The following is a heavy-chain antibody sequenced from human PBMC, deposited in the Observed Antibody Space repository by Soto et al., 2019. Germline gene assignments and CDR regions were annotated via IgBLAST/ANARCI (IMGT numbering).Heavy chain of an antibody. CDR3: AKDHYYGSGSSFDY. J-gene: IGHJ4*02. CDR2: ISYDGSNK. CDR1: GFTFSSYG. D-gene: IGHD3-10*01. V-gene: IGHV3-30*18. Sequence: QVQLVESGGGVVQPGRSLRLSCAASGFTFSSYGMHWVRQAPGKGLEWVAVISYDGSNKYYADSVKGRFTISRDNSKNTLYLQMNSLRAEDTAVYYCAKDHYYGSGSSFDYWGQGTLFTVSS.